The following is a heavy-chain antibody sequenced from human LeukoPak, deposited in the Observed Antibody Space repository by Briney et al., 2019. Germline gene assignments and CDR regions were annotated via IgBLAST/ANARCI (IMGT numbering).Heavy chain of an antibody. V-gene: IGHV3-30-3*01. Sequence: PGRSLRLSCAASGLIIHWVRQAPGKGLEWVAAISHDGNSKYYADSVKGRFTISRDNSKNTVYLQLNSLGAEDAAVYYCAKEGHSSGYCCVFDIWGQGTTVTVSS. CDR3: AKEGHSSGYCCVFDI. CDR1: GLI. D-gene: IGHD3-22*01. CDR2: ISHDGNSK. J-gene: IGHJ3*02.